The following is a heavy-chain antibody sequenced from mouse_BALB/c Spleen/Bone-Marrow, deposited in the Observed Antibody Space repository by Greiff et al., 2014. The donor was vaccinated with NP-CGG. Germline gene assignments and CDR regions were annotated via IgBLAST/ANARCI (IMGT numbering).Heavy chain of an antibody. CDR3: AIYFYFDY. V-gene: IGHV14-3*02. CDR2: IDPANGNA. CDR1: GFNIKDTY. J-gene: IGHJ2*01. Sequence: EVQGVESGAELVKPGASVRLSCTASGFNIKDTYMHRVKQRPDQGLEWIGRIDPANGNAKHDPKFQGKAAITADTSSNTTYLQLSSLTSEDTAVYYCAIYFYFDYWGQGTTLTVSS. D-gene: IGHD2-3*01.